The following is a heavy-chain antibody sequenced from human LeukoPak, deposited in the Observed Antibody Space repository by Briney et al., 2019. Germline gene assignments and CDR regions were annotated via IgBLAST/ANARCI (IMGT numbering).Heavy chain of an antibody. Sequence: SETLSPTCTVSGGSIRSYYWSCIRQSAGKGLEWIGRIYTSGSTNYNPSLKSRVTMSVDRSKNQFSLKLSSVTAADTAVYYCARESDWAPIDYWGQGTLVTVSS. CDR2: IYTSGST. J-gene: IGHJ4*02. D-gene: IGHD3-9*01. CDR3: ARESDWAPIDY. CDR1: GGSIRSYY. V-gene: IGHV4-4*07.